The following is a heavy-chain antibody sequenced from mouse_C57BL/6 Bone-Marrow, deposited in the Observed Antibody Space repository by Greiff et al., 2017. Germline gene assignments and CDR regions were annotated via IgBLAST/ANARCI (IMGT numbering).Heavy chain of an antibody. V-gene: IGHV1-82*01. CDR2: IYPGDGDT. D-gene: IGHD1-1*01. CDR1: GYAFSSSW. J-gene: IGHJ1*03. CDR3: ARPSYYYGSRDWYFDV. Sequence: VKLVESGPELVKPGASVKISCKASGYAFSSSWMNWVKQRPGKGLEWIGRIYPGDGDTNYNGKFKGKATLTADKSSSTAYMQLSSLPSEDSAVYFSARPSYYYGSRDWYFDVWGTGTTVTVSS.